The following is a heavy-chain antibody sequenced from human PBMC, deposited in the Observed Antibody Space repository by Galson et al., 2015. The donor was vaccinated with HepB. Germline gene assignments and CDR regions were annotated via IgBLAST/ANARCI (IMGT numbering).Heavy chain of an antibody. D-gene: IGHD3-16*01. CDR1: GYSFTSYW. CDR2: IYPGESDT. Sequence: HSGAEVKKPGESLKISCKGSGYSFTSYWIGWVRQMPGKGLVWMGIIYPGESDTRYSQSFQGQVTISADKSISTAYLQWSSLKASATARYYCARSHGGDAFDIWGQGTMVTVSS. V-gene: IGHV5-51*03. J-gene: IGHJ3*02. CDR3: ARSHGGDAFDI.